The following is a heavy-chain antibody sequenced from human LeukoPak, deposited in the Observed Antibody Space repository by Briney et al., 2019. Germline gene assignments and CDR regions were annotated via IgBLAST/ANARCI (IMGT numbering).Heavy chain of an antibody. CDR3: ARRSYGALFDY. CDR2: IYYSGST. CDR1: GGSISSYY. V-gene: IGHV4-59*01. D-gene: IGHD5-18*01. Sequence: SETLSLTCTVSGGSISSYYWSWIRQPPGKGLEWIGYIYYSGSTNYNPSLESRVTISVDTSKNQFSLKLSSVTAADTAVYYCARRSYGALFDYWGQGTLVTVSS. J-gene: IGHJ4*02.